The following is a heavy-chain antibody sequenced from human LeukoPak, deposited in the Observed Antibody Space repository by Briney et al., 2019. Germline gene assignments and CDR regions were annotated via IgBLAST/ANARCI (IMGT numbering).Heavy chain of an antibody. CDR3: ARGPAGRSIPI. Sequence: SETLSLTCTVSGGSINNYYWNWIRQPPGKGLEWIGYIYYSGNTNYNPSLKSRVTISVDTSKNRFSLKLTSVTAADTAIYYCARGPAGRSIPIWGQGTLVTVSS. D-gene: IGHD2-21*01. J-gene: IGHJ4*02. CDR1: GGSINNYY. V-gene: IGHV4-59*12. CDR2: IYYSGNT.